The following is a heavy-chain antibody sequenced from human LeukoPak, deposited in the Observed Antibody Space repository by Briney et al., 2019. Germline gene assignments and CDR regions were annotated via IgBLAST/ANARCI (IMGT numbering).Heavy chain of an antibody. CDR3: ARVGRSRGSLPNSYYYMDV. CDR1: GDIFNSYS. CDR2: IIPMFGSA. J-gene: IGHJ6*03. Sequence: GASVEVSCKASGDIFNSYSISWVRQAPGQGLEWMGGIIPMFGSANHAQTFQDRVTITTDQSTSTAYMELSSLSSEDTAVYYCARVGRSRGSLPNSYYYMDVWGTGTTVTVSS. V-gene: IGHV1-69*05. D-gene: IGHD1-26*01.